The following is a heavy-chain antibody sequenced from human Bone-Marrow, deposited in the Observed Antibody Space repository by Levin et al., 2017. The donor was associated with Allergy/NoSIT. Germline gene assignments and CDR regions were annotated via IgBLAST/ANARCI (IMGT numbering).Heavy chain of an antibody. CDR1: GFSVSGNY. V-gene: IGHV3-53*01. J-gene: IGHJ2*01. CDR3: VKCSGWYGKGYFDL. CDR2: IYSGGDT. Sequence: GESLKISCAASGFSVSGNYMSWVRQAPGKGLEWVSVIYSGGDTKYTESVKGRFSISRDTSKNTLYLQMNSLRVEDTAVYYCVKCSGWYGKGYFDLWGRGTLVTVSS. D-gene: IGHD6-19*01.